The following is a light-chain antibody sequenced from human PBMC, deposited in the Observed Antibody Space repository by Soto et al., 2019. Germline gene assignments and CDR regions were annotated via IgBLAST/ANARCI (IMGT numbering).Light chain of an antibody. CDR1: SSDVGGYNY. V-gene: IGLV2-8*01. Sequence: QSALTQPLSASGSPGQSVTISCTGTSSDVGGYNYVSWYQHHPGKAPKLMIYEVSKRPSGVPDRFSGSKSGNTASLTVSGRQAEDEADYYCSSYAGSSNYVFGTGTQLTVL. CDR3: SSYAGSSNYV. CDR2: EVS. J-gene: IGLJ1*01.